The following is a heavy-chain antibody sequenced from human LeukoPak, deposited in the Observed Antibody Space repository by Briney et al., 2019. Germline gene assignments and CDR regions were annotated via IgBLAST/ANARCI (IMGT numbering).Heavy chain of an antibody. D-gene: IGHD1-26*01. CDR3: GKYLQTTVGANDY. Sequence: GGSLRLSCAASGFTLNNYPVNWVRQAPGKGLEWVSVISPSGGATFYGDSVQGRFTISRDNSRDTLYLQMNSLTAEDTAVYYCGKYLQTTVGANDYWGQGTLVTVSS. J-gene: IGHJ4*02. CDR2: ISPSGGAT. V-gene: IGHV3-23*01. CDR1: GFTLNNYP.